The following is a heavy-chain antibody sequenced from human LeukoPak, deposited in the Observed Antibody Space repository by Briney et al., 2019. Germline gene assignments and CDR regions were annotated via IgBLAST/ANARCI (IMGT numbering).Heavy chain of an antibody. CDR1: GGSISSYY. CDR2: IYYSGST. D-gene: IGHD6-13*01. V-gene: IGHV4-59*01. CDR3: ARAGAAASRGLDY. J-gene: IGHJ4*02. Sequence: PSETLSLTCTVSGGSISSYYWSWIRQPPGKGLEWIGYIYYSGSTNYNPSLKSRVTISVDTSKNQFSLKLSSVTAADTAVYYCARAGAAASRGLDYWGQGTLVTVSS.